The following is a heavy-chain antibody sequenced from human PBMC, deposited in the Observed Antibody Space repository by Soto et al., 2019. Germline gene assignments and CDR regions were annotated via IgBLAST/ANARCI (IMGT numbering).Heavy chain of an antibody. D-gene: IGHD6-13*01. V-gene: IGHV3-21*01. Sequence: GGLRLSCAASGFTLSSDTMHGVRQAPGKGLEWVSSISTGSSYIYYADSLKGRFTISRDNAGNSLYLQMNSLRAEDTAVYYCAIEMKQLVQEGFLQHWGQGTLVTVS. CDR3: AIEMKQLVQEGFLQH. CDR2: ISTGSSYI. J-gene: IGHJ1*01. CDR1: GFTLSSDT.